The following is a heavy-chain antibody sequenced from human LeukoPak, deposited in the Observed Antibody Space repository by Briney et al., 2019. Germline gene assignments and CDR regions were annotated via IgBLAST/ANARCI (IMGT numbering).Heavy chain of an antibody. D-gene: IGHD2-2*01. CDR1: AYSISSGYY. J-gene: IGHJ4*02. Sequence: SETLSLTCAVSAYSISSGYYWGWIRQPPGKGLEWIGSISHSGSTFYNPSPRSRVTLSVDTSMNHFSLKLSSVTAADTAVYYCARDQGGCSSTSCYDFDYWGQGTLVTVSS. CDR3: ARDQGGCSSTSCYDFDY. V-gene: IGHV4-38-2*02. CDR2: ISHSGST.